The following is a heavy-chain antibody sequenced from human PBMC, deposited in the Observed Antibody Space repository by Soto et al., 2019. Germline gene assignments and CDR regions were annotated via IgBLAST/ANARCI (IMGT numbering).Heavy chain of an antibody. D-gene: IGHD3-10*01. J-gene: IGHJ4*02. CDR1: GGSIRSYY. CDR3: TRSGTYPVSIDF. V-gene: IGHV4-59*01. CDR2: IHYSGTT. Sequence: QVQLQESGPGLAKPSETVSLTCTVSGGSIRSYYWSWIRQPPGQGLEWIGHIHYSGTTYYNPTLQSRVTISVDTSKNQCAVSVTSVSAADTAVYYCTRSGTYPVSIDFWGQGTLVTVSS.